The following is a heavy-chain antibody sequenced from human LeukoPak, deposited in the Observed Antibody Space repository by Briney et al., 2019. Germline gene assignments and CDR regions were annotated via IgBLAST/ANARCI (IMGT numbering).Heavy chain of an antibody. CDR1: GFTFSSYA. J-gene: IGHJ4*02. CDR2: MSYDGSNK. CDR3: ARLSRGVFDY. Sequence: PGGSLRLSCAASGFTFSSYAMHWVRQAPGKGLEWVAVMSYDGSNKYYADSVKGRFTISRDNSKNTLYLQMNSLRAEDTAVYYCARLSRGVFDYWGQGTLVTVSS. V-gene: IGHV3-30-3*01. D-gene: IGHD3-10*01.